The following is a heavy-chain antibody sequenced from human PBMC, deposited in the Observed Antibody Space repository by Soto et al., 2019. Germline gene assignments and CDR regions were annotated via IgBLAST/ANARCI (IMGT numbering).Heavy chain of an antibody. J-gene: IGHJ4*02. CDR2: IIPIFGTA. Sequence: QVQLVQSGAEVKKPGSSVKVSCKASGGTFSSYAISWVRQAPGQGLEWMGGIIPIFGTANYAQKFQGRVTITADESKSTAYMELSSLRSEETAVYYCARDRRGGDGYKLSDSWGQGTLVTVSS. CDR3: ARDRRGGDGYKLSDS. D-gene: IGHD3-16*01. V-gene: IGHV1-69*01. CDR1: GGTFSSYA.